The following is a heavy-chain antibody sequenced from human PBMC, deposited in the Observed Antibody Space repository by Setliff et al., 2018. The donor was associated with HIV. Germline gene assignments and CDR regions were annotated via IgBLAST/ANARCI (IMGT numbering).Heavy chain of an antibody. CDR1: GLSFRTYW. J-gene: IGHJ3*01. D-gene: IGHD3-3*01. CDR3: VREGEYVDTIGHYRVRRFFDL. V-gene: IGHV3-7*01. CDR2: MKYDGTEI. Sequence: GGSLRLSCAASGLSFRTYWMSWVRQAPGKGLEWVANMKYDGTEIYYVDAVKGRFTISRDNAKKSVFLHMNSLRGEDTAVYYCVREGEYVDTIGHYRVRRFFDLWGQGTMVTVSS.